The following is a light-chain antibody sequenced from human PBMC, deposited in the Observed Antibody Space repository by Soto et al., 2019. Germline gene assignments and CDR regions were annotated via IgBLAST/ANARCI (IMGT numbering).Light chain of an antibody. CDR2: AAS. J-gene: IGKJ2*01. V-gene: IGKV1-39*01. Sequence: DIQMTQSPSSLSPSVGDRVTIICRASQSISNYLNWYQQKPGKAPELLISAASSLQSGVPSRFSGSGSGTDFTLTVSSLQPEDFATYFCQQGYNIPYTFGQGTKLEIK. CDR3: QQGYNIPYT. CDR1: QSISNY.